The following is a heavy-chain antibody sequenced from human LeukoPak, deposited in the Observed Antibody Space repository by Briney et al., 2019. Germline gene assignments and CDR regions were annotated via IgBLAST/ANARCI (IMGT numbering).Heavy chain of an antibody. V-gene: IGHV3-7*02. CDR2: IKQDGSEK. CDR3: AGNELYAFDP. CDR1: GFTFSSYW. D-gene: IGHD2-8*01. J-gene: IGHJ5*02. Sequence: GGSLRLSCAASGFTFSSYWMSWVRQAPGKGLEWVANIKQDGSEKYYVDFVKGRFTISRDNAKSSLYLQMNSLRVEDTAVHYCAGNELYAFDPWGQGTPVTVSS.